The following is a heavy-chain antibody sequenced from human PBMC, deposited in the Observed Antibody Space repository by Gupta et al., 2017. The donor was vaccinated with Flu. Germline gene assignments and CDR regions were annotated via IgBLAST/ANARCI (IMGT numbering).Heavy chain of an antibody. D-gene: IGHD4-17*01. Sequence: EVQLLESGGGLVQPGGSLRLSCAASGFPFSSYAMSWVRQAPGKGLEWVSAISGSGGSTYYADSVKGRFTISRDNSKNTLYLQMNSLRAEDTAVYYCAQSRTTGTTRGYYFDYWGQGTLVTVSS. V-gene: IGHV3-23*01. CDR1: GFPFSSYA. J-gene: IGHJ4*02. CDR3: AQSRTTGTTRGYYFDY. CDR2: ISGSGGST.